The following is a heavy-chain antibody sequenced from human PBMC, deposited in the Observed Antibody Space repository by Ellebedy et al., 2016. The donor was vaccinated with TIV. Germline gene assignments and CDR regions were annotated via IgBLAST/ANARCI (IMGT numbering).Heavy chain of an antibody. Sequence: IFGTANYAQKFQDRVTITADESTRTAYMELSSLRSEDTAVYYCARDFLRAPDGSESYNNWFDPWGQGTLVNVSS. CDR3: ARDFLRAPDGSESYNNWFDP. V-gene: IGHV1-69*01. D-gene: IGHD3-10*01. J-gene: IGHJ5*02. CDR2: IFGTA.